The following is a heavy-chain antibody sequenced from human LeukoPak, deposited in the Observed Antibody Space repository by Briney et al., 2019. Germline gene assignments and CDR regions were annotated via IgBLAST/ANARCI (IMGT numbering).Heavy chain of an antibody. V-gene: IGHV3-9*01. CDR2: ISWNSGSI. J-gene: IGHJ4*02. CDR1: GFTFDDYA. Sequence: GRSLRLSCAASGFTFDDYAMHWVRQAPGKGLEWVSGISWNSGSIGYADSVKGRFTISRDNAKNSLYLQMNSLRAEDTALYYCAKDMSGYGYGYEVDYWGQGTLVTVSS. D-gene: IGHD5-18*01. CDR3: AKDMSGYGYGYEVDY.